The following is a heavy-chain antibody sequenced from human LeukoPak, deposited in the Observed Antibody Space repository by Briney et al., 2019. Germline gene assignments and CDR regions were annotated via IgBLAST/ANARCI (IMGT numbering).Heavy chain of an antibody. J-gene: IGHJ4*02. Sequence: ASVKVSCKASGYTFTSYDINWVRQAPGQGLEWMGWMNPNSGNTGYAQRFQGRVTITRNTSISTAYMELSSLRSEDTAVYYCARGPPSYDFWSGYVIDYWGQGTLVTVSS. V-gene: IGHV1-8*03. CDR2: MNPNSGNT. CDR1: GYTFTSYD. CDR3: ARGPPSYDFWSGYVIDY. D-gene: IGHD3-3*01.